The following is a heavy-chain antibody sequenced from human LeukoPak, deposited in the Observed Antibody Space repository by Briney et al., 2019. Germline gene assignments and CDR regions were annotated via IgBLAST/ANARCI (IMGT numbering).Heavy chain of an antibody. Sequence: SETLSLTCAVYGGSFSGYYWSWIRQPPGKGLGWVGEINHSGSTNYNPSLKSRVTISVDTSKNQFSLKLSSVTAADTAVYYCARGRYCSSTSCRNYYYYYGMDVWGQGTTVTVSS. CDR1: GGSFSGYY. V-gene: IGHV4-34*01. CDR3: ARGRYCSSTSCRNYYYYYGMDV. D-gene: IGHD2-2*01. CDR2: INHSGST. J-gene: IGHJ6*02.